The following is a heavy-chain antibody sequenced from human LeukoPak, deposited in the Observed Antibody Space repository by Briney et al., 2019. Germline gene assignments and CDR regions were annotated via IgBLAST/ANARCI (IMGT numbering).Heavy chain of an antibody. Sequence: GGSLRLSCAASGFTFSSYWMSWVRQAPGKGLEWVANIKQDGSEKYYVDSVKGRFTISRDNAKNSLYLQMNSLRAEDTAVYYCARADDSSGRLFDYWGQGTLVTVSS. CDR2: IKQDGSEK. CDR3: ARADDSSGRLFDY. CDR1: GFTFSSYW. J-gene: IGHJ4*02. V-gene: IGHV3-7*01. D-gene: IGHD3-22*01.